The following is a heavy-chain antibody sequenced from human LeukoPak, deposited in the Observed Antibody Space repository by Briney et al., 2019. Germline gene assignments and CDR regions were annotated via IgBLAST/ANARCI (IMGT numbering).Heavy chain of an antibody. D-gene: IGHD3-10*01. CDR3: ARDQNSYGSGSYPDY. CDR1: GGTFSSYG. J-gene: IGHJ4*02. V-gene: IGHV1-69*04. CDR2: IIPIFGIA. Sequence: SVKVSCKASGGTFSSYGISWVRQAPGQGLEWMGRIIPIFGIANYAQKFQGGVAITADKSTSTAYMELSSLTSEGTAVYYCARDQNSYGSGSYPDYWGQGTLVTVSS.